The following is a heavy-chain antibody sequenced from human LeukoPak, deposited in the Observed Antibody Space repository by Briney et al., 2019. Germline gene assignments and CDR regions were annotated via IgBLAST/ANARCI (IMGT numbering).Heavy chain of an antibody. CDR1: GFTFSGFD. V-gene: IGHV3-48*03. D-gene: IGHD2-15*01. Sequence: GGSLRLSCAASGFTFSGFDMNWVRQAPGRGLEWISYISTSGRTKYYADSVKGRFTISRDNSKNTLYLQMNSLRAEDTAVYYCAKYVVVVAATPYYFDYWGQGTLVTVSS. J-gene: IGHJ4*02. CDR3: AKYVVVVAATPYYFDY. CDR2: ISTSGRTK.